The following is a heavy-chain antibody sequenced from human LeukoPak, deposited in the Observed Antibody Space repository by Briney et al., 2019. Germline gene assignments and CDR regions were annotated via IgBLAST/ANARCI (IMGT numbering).Heavy chain of an antibody. CDR3: AIVPAASVGYFDY. D-gene: IGHD2-2*01. CDR1: GYTFTSYA. V-gene: IGHV1-69*05. J-gene: IGHJ4*02. CDR2: IIPIFGTA. Sequence: SVKVSCKASGYTFTSYAMTWVRQAPGQGLEWMGGIIPIFGTANYAQKFQGRVTITTDESTSTAYMELSSLRSEDTAVYYCAIVPAASVGYFDYWGQGTLVTVSS.